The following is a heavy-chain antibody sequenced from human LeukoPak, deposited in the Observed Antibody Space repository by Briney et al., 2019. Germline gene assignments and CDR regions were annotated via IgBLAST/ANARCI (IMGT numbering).Heavy chain of an antibody. CDR1: GFTFSSYA. CDR2: INKDGSQK. D-gene: IGHD1-1*01. J-gene: IGHJ5*02. V-gene: IGHV3-7*01. Sequence: GGSLRLSCAASGFTFSSYAMSWVRQAPGKGLEWVANINKDGSQKYYVDSVKGRFTISRDNTKNSLSLQMSSLRAEDTAVYYCAGNTNYLFDPWGQGTLVAVSS. CDR3: AGNTNYLFDP.